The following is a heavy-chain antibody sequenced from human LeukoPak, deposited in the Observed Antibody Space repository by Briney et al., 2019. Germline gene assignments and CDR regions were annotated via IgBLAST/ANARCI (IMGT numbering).Heavy chain of an antibody. Sequence: GGSLRLSCAASGFTISDHGFHWVRQAPSKGLEWVAFIRYDGSNTYYADSVKGRFTISRDNAKNSLYLQMNSLRAEDTAVYYCAKDSKQWLARGAFDYWGQGTLVTVSS. V-gene: IGHV3-30*02. CDR1: GFTISDHG. CDR3: AKDSKQWLARGAFDY. CDR2: IRYDGSNT. J-gene: IGHJ4*02. D-gene: IGHD6-19*01.